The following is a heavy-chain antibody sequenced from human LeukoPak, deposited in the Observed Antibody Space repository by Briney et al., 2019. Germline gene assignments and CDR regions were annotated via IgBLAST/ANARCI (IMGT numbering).Heavy chain of an antibody. J-gene: IGHJ4*02. CDR1: EYTFTNYH. Sequence: ASVKVSCKASEYTFTNYHINWVRQASGQGLEWMGWMHHNSGDTGYAQKFQGRLTMTRNTSISTAYMELSSLRSEDTAVYYCARGGGWLQRPFDYWGQGTLVTVSS. V-gene: IGHV1-8*01. CDR3: ARGGGWLQRPFDY. D-gene: IGHD5-24*01. CDR2: MHHNSGDT.